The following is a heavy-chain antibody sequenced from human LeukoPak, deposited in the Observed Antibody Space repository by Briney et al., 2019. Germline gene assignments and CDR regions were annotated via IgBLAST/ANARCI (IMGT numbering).Heavy chain of an antibody. J-gene: IGHJ4*02. V-gene: IGHV3-30*04. Sequence: GALRLSGAASGFTFSSFPMHWVCQAPGKGLEWVALISYDGTNKYYADPVKGRFTTSRDNSKNTLYLQMNSLRAEDTAVYYCAKKKTVYSDPSSIDYWGQGTPVTVSS. D-gene: IGHD4-17*01. CDR2: ISYDGTNK. CDR1: GFTFSSFP. CDR3: AKKKTVYSDPSSIDY.